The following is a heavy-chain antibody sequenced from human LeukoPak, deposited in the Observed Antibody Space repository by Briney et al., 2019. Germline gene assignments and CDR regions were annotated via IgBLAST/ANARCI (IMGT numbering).Heavy chain of an antibody. CDR3: ARDSGYSYGPDFDY. CDR1: GGSISSFF. CDR2: IYTSGST. V-gene: IGHV4-4*07. D-gene: IGHD5-18*01. J-gene: IGHJ4*02. Sequence: SETLSLTCTVSGGSISSFFWSWIRQPAGKGLEWIGRIYTSGSTNYNPSLKSRVTISVDTSKNQFSLKLSSVTAADTAVYYCARDSGYSYGPDFDYWGQGTLVTVSS.